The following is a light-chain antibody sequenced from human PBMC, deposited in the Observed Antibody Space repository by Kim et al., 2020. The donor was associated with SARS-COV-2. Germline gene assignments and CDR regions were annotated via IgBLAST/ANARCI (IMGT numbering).Light chain of an antibody. CDR1: QSVSSSY. Sequence: PGERATTSCRASQSVSSSYLAWYQQKPGQAPRLLIYGASSRATGIPDRFSGSGSGTDFTLTISRLEPEDFAVYYCQQYGSSPLTFGQGTKVDIK. J-gene: IGKJ1*01. V-gene: IGKV3-20*01. CDR2: GAS. CDR3: QQYGSSPLT.